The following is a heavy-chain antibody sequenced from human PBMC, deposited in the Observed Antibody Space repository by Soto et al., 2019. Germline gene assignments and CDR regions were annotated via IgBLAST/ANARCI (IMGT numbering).Heavy chain of an antibody. Sequence: QVQLVESGGGVVQPGRSLRLSCAASGFTFSRHGMHWVRQAPGKGLEWVAVIWYDGSNKYYADSVKGRFTISRDNSKNTLYLQMTSLRAEDTAVYYCASDEEMATISFFDYWGQGTLVTVSS. CDR1: GFTFSRHG. D-gene: IGHD5-12*01. CDR3: ASDEEMATISFFDY. CDR2: IWYDGSNK. J-gene: IGHJ4*02. V-gene: IGHV3-33*01.